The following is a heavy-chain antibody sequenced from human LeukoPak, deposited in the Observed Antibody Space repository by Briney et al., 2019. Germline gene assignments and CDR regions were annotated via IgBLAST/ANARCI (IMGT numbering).Heavy chain of an antibody. D-gene: IGHD5-12*01. J-gene: IGHJ6*03. CDR1: GGSISSGRYY. Sequence: SEALSLTCTVSGGSISSGRYYWSWIRQPPGQGLEWIGYIYHTGATNYNPSLKSRVTISLDRSKNQFSLRLSSVTAADTAVYYCAKEGGMWLQSYYMDVWGKGTTVTVSS. CDR3: AKEGGMWLQSYYMDV. CDR2: IYHTGAT. V-gene: IGHV4-30-2*01.